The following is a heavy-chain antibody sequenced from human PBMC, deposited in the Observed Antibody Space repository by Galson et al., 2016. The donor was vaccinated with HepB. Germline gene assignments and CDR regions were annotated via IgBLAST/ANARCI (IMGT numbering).Heavy chain of an antibody. CDR1: GYTFTNYY. V-gene: IGHV1-2*06. J-gene: IGHJ6*02. CDR3: ARDTEKVKVNHYYYYTMDV. Sequence: SVKVSCKASGYTFTNYYIHWVRQVPGQGLEWMGRINPNRGATLYVQNFQGRVTVTRDTSISTVYMELSGLRFDDTAVYYCARDTEKVKVNHYYYYTMDVWGQGTTVTVTS. CDR2: INPNRGAT. D-gene: IGHD1-14*01.